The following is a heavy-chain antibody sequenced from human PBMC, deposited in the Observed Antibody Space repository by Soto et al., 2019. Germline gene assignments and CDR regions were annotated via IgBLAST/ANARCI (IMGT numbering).Heavy chain of an antibody. CDR3: ARVRRLSPNNWFDP. D-gene: IGHD1-1*01. V-gene: IGHV4-31*02. CDR1: GGSISSGGYY. J-gene: IGHJ5*02. CDR2: IYYSGST. Sequence: SETLSLTCTVSGGSISSGGYYWSWIRQHPGKGLEWIGYIYYSGSTYYNPSLKSRVTISVDTSKNQFSLKLSSVTAADTAVYYCARVRRLSPNNWFDPWGQGTLVTVSS.